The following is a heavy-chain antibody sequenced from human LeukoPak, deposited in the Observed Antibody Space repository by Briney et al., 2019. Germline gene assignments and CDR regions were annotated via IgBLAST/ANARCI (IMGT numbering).Heavy chain of an antibody. CDR3: ARGLSNPYYYDSSGYYHYRWGFDY. CDR2: IYYSGST. J-gene: IGHJ4*02. D-gene: IGHD3-22*01. V-gene: IGHV4-39*01. Sequence: SETLSLTCTVSGGSISSSSYYWGWIRQPPGRGLEWIGSIYYSGSTYYNPSLKSRVTISVDTSKNQFSLKLSSVTAADTAVYYCARGLSNPYYYDSSGYYHYRWGFDYWGQGTLVTVSS. CDR1: GGSISSSSYY.